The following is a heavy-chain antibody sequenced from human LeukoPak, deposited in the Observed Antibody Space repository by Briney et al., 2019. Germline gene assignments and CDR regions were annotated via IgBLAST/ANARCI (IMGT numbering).Heavy chain of an antibody. D-gene: IGHD3-10*01. CDR1: GGSISSGSYY. J-gene: IGHJ4*02. Sequence: PSETLSLTCTVSGGSISSGSYYWSWIRQPAGKGLEWIGRIYTSGSTNYNPSLKGRVTISVDKSKNQFSLKLNSVTAADTAVYYCARKDYGSGSFSRSFDSWGQGTLVTVSS. CDR3: ARKDYGSGSFSRSFDS. V-gene: IGHV4-61*02. CDR2: IYTSGST.